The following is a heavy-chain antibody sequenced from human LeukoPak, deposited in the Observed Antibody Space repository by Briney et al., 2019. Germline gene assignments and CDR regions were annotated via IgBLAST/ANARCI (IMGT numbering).Heavy chain of an antibody. D-gene: IGHD2-21*02. V-gene: IGHV1-18*01. CDR2: IRGYYGNT. CDR3: ARGLGVVTAQSEQPKPRYFDL. CDR1: GYTFIRYG. Sequence: GASVKVLRKASGYTFIRYGIRWVRHAPGQGLEWMGWIRGYYGNTNYAQNPQGRVTMTRDISTSTAYMDLRSRRSDETPMYYCARGLGVVTAQSEQPKPRYFDLWGRGTQVTVSS. J-gene: IGHJ2*01.